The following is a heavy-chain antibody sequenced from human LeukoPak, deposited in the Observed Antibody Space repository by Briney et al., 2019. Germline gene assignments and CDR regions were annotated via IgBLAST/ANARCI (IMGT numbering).Heavy chain of an antibody. Sequence: GSLRLSCAASGFTFSRYGLHWVRQAPGKGPEWVAVIWYDGSNKYYADSVKGRFTISRDNSKNPLYLQMNSLRAEDTAVYYCAKDLVGYYDSSGWPHHFDYWGQGTLVTVSS. J-gene: IGHJ4*02. D-gene: IGHD3-22*01. CDR2: IWYDGSNK. V-gene: IGHV3-33*06. CDR1: GFTFSRYG. CDR3: AKDLVGYYDSSGWPHHFDY.